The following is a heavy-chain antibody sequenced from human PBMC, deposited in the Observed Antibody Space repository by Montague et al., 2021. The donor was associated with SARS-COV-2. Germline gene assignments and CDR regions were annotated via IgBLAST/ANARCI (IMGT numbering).Heavy chain of an antibody. CDR3: TSEGGY. CDR2: IYSSRST. V-gene: IGHV4-61*08. J-gene: IGHJ4*02. Sequence: SETLSLTCTVSGGSVSSGDCYWNWIRQPTGKGLEWCGYIYSSRSTNYNPSRTSRVTIALDASKNQFSLRLISVTPADTAVYYCTSEGGYWSQGTLVTVSS. D-gene: IGHD1-26*01. CDR1: GGSVSSGDCY.